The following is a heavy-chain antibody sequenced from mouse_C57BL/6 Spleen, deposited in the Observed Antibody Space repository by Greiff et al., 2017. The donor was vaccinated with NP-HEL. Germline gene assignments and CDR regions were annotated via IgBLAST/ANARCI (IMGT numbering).Heavy chain of an antibody. V-gene: IGHV1-15*01. CDR3: TYDYDAWFAY. CDR2: IDPETGGT. CDR1: GYTFTDYE. J-gene: IGHJ3*01. D-gene: IGHD2-4*01. Sequence: VQGVESGAELVRPGASVTLSCKASGYTFTDYEMHWVKQTPVHGLEWIGAIDPETGGTAYNQKFKGKAILTADKSSSTAYMELRSLTSEDSAVYYCTYDYDAWFAYWGQGTLVTVSA.